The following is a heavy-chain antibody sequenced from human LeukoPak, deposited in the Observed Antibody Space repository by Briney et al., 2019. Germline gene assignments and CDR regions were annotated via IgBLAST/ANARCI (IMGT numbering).Heavy chain of an antibody. D-gene: IGHD3-16*02. CDR2: IGAGGTFT. CDR3: AKDKDYVWGGYRYMGSFDY. Sequence: GGSLRLSCTASGFTFSSYAMNWVRQAPGKGLEWVSGIGAGGTFTYYADSVKGRFTISRDNSKNTLYLQMNSLRAEDTAVYFCAKDKDYVWGGYRYMGSFDYWGQGTLVTVSS. J-gene: IGHJ4*02. CDR1: GFTFSSYA. V-gene: IGHV3-23*01.